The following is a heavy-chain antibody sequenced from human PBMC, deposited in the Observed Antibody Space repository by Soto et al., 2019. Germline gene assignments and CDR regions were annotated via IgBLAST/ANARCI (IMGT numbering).Heavy chain of an antibody. J-gene: IGHJ3*01. CDR3: ARHIPVSGVFAF. Sequence: GRSLRLSCAASAFTFSTYRMTWVRQAPGKGLEWVANINQDGSDKNYVDSVKGRFTISRDNAKNSLYLQMNSLGAEDTAVYYCARHIPVSGVFAFWGRGTMVTVSS. D-gene: IGHD3-10*01. CDR1: AFTFSTYR. V-gene: IGHV3-7*01. CDR2: INQDGSDK.